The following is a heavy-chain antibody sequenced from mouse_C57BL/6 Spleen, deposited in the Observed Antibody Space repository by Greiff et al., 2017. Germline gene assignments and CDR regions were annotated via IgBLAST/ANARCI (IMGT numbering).Heavy chain of an antibody. J-gene: IGHJ4*01. Sequence: EVKLVESGPGLVKPSQSLSLTCSVTGYSITSGYYWNWIRQFPGKKLEWMGYISYDGSNNYNPSLKNRISITRDTSKNQFFLKLNSVTTEDTATYYCARAKSNLYYYAMDYWGQGTSVTVSS. D-gene: IGHD2-5*01. CDR1: GYSITSGYY. CDR2: ISYDGSN. V-gene: IGHV3-6*01. CDR3: ARAKSNLYYYAMDY.